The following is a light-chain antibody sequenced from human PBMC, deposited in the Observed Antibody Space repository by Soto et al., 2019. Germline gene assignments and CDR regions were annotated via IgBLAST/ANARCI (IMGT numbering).Light chain of an antibody. CDR3: HQYDNLPPT. J-gene: IGKJ5*01. CDR2: DAS. CDR1: QDINNY. V-gene: IGKV1-33*01. Sequence: DTQLTQSPSSLSASVGDRVTITCRASQDINNYIDWYQQKPWKAPKLLIYDASNLETGVPSRFSGSGSRTEYSFTISSLQPDDIATYFCHQYDNLPPTFGQGTRLEIK.